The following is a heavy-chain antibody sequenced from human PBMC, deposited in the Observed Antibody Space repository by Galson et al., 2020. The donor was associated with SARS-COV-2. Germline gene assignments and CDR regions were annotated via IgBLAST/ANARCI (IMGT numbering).Heavy chain of an antibody. CDR2: IKQDGSEK. V-gene: IGHV3-7*01. J-gene: IGHJ4*02. D-gene: IGHD3-22*01. Sequence: GESLKISCAASGFTFSSYSISWVRQAPGKGLEWVANIKQDGSEKYYVDSVKGRFTISRDNAKNSLYLQMNSLRAEDTAVYYCARVEDYYDSSGLDYWGQGTLVTVSS. CDR3: ARVEDYYDSSGLDY. CDR1: GFTFSSYS.